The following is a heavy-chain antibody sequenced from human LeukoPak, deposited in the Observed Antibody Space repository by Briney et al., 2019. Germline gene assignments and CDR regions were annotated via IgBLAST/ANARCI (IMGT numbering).Heavy chain of an antibody. CDR2: IYYSGST. D-gene: IGHD5-24*01. CDR3: ASTLPNFNYYYYYYMDV. V-gene: IGHV4-59*01. J-gene: IGHJ6*03. CDR1: GGSISSYY. Sequence: PSETLSLTCTVSGGSISSYYWSWIRQPPGKGLEWIGYIYYSGSTNYNPSLKSRVTISVDTTKNQFSLKLSSVTAADTAVYYCASTLPNFNYYYYYYMDVWGKGTTVTVSS.